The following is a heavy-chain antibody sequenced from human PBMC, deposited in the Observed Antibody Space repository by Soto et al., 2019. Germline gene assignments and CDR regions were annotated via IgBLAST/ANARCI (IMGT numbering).Heavy chain of an antibody. D-gene: IGHD5-18*01. V-gene: IGHV3-23*01. CDR2: ISGTGDGV. CDR3: AGPGYSSQDY. Sequence: QAGGSLRLSCAASGFTFSSFALSWVRQAPGKGLEWVSAISGTGDGVDYADSVKGQFTISRDNSKNTLYLQMNSLRVGDTAVYYCAGPGYSSQDYWGQGTLVTVSS. J-gene: IGHJ4*02. CDR1: GFTFSSFA.